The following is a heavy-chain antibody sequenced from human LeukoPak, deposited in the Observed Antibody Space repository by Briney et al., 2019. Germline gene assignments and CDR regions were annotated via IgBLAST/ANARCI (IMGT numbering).Heavy chain of an antibody. J-gene: IGHJ4*02. CDR2: IYYSGST. CDR1: GGSISSSSYY. D-gene: IGHD6-6*01. V-gene: IGHV4-39*01. CDR3: ASSYSSSVGY. Sequence: SETLPLTCTVSGGSISSSSYYWGWIRQPPGKGLEWIGSIYYSGSTYYNPSLKSRVTISVDTSKNQFSLKLSSVTAADTAVYYCASSYSSSVGYWGQGTLVTVSS.